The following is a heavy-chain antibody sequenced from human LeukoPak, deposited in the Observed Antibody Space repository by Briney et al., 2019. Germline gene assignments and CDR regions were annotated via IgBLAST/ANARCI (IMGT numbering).Heavy chain of an antibody. CDR3: AKWWDRTSEDDFDI. CDR2: ISYDGSNK. Sequence: GGSLRLSCAASGFTFSSYGMHWVRQAPGKGLEWVAVISYDGSNKYYADSVKGRFTISRDNSKNTLYLQMNSLRAEDTAVYYRAKWWDRTSEDDFDIWGQGTMVTVSS. V-gene: IGHV3-30*18. D-gene: IGHD1-26*01. CDR1: GFTFSSYG. J-gene: IGHJ3*02.